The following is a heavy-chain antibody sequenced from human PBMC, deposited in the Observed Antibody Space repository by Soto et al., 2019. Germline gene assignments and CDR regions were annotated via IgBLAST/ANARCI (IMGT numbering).Heavy chain of an antibody. Sequence: GGSLRLSCAASGFTFSSYAMSWVRQAPGKGLEWVSAISGSGGSTYYADSVKGRFTISRDNSKNTLYLQMNSLRAEDTAVYYCAKIRLRREMATINPDYWGQGTLVTVSS. D-gene: IGHD5-12*01. CDR2: ISGSGGST. V-gene: IGHV3-23*01. J-gene: IGHJ4*02. CDR3: AKIRLRREMATINPDY. CDR1: GFTFSSYA.